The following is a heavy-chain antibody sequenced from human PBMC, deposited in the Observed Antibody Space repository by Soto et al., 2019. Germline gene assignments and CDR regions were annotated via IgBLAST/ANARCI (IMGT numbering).Heavy chain of an antibody. CDR2: SRDKANSYTT. CDR3: ARGPPDY. J-gene: IGHJ4*02. Sequence: PGGSLRLSCAASGFTFSDHYMDWVRQAPGKGLEWVGRSRDKANSYTTEYAASVKGRFTISRDDSKNLLYLQMDSLKIEDTAVYYCARGPPDYWGQGTLVTVSS. CDR1: GFTFSDHY. V-gene: IGHV3-72*01.